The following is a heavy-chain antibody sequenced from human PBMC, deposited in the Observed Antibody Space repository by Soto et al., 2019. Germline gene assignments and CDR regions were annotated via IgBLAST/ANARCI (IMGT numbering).Heavy chain of an antibody. D-gene: IGHD2-15*01. V-gene: IGHV3-33*01. CDR2: IWYDGSNK. J-gene: IGHJ5*02. CDR1: GFTFSSYG. CDR3: ARDLGYCSGGSCQNWFDP. Sequence: LRLSCAASGFTFSSYGMHWVRQAPGNWLEWVAVIWYDGSNKYYADSVKGRFTISRDCSKNTLYLQMNSLRAEVTAVYYCARDLGYCSGGSCQNWFDPWGQGTLVTVSS.